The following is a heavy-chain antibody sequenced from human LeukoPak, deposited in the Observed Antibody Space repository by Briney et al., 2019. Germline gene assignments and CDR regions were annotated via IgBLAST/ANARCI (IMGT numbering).Heavy chain of an antibody. D-gene: IGHD3-10*01. J-gene: IGHJ4*02. CDR1: GFSFNTYW. Sequence: GGSLRLSCAASGFSFNTYWMTWVRQAPGKGLEWVANVNQGGSETYYVDSVKGRFIISRDNAKNSLYLQMNSLRAEDTAVYYCARGSGSYYYWGQGTLVTVSS. V-gene: IGHV3-7*03. CDR2: VNQGGSET. CDR3: ARGSGSYYY.